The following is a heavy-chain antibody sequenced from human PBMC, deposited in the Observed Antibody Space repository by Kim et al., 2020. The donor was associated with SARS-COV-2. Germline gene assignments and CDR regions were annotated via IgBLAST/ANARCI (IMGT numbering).Heavy chain of an antibody. Sequence: GGSLRLSCAASGFTFRSYAMSWVRQSPGKGLEWVSLISNDGDVAHYADSVQGRLTISRDNSKETLYLHMHSLRAEDTAVYFCAKVLAPAYRMDVWGQGTT. J-gene: IGHJ6*02. CDR3: AKVLAPAYRMDV. D-gene: IGHD3-3*02. CDR1: GFTFRSYA. V-gene: IGHV3-23*01. CDR2: ISNDGDVA.